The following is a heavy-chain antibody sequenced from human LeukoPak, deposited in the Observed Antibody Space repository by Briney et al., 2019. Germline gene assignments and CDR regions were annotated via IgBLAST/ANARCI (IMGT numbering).Heavy chain of an antibody. CDR1: GDSFTNYW. CDR2: IYPGDSDT. D-gene: IGHD3-22*01. J-gene: IGHJ4*02. Sequence: GESLKISCKGSGDSFTNYWIGWVRQMPGKGLEWMGIIYPGDSDTRYSPSFQGQATISADKSTSTAYLQWNSLKASDTAMYYCARSYYDSSGYYYSSFDYWGQGTLVTVSS. CDR3: ARSYYDSSGYYYSSFDY. V-gene: IGHV5-51*01.